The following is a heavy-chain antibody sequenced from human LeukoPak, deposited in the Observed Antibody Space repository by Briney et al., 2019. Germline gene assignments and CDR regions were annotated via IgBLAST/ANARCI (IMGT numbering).Heavy chain of an antibody. V-gene: IGHV3-21*01. CDR3: ARDPPLGSCSTISCPHLDY. J-gene: IGHJ4*02. D-gene: IGHD2-2*01. CDR2: ISSSSSFI. Sequence: PGGSVRLSCAASGFTFSRYSMNWVRQAPGKGLEWVSSISSSSSFIYYADSVKGRFTISRDNAKNSLYLQMNSLRAEDTAVYYCARDPPLGSCSTISCPHLDYWGQGTLVTVSS. CDR1: GFTFSRYS.